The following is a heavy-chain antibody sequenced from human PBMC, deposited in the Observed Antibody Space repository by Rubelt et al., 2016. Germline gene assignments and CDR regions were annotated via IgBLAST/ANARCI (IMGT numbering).Heavy chain of an antibody. Sequence: QLQLQESGPGLVKPSETLSLTCTVSGGSISSYYWSWIRQPPGKGLEWIGYIYYSGSTNYNPSLKSRVTISVDKSKNQFSLKLGSVTAADTAVYYCARGMYSSSWFAIWGQGTMVTVSS. CDR3: ARGMYSSSWFAI. J-gene: IGHJ3*02. CDR2: IYYSGST. D-gene: IGHD6-13*01. CDR1: GGSISSYY. V-gene: IGHV4-59*12.